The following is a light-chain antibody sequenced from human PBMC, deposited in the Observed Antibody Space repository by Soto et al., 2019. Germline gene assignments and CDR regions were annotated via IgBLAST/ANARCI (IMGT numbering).Light chain of an antibody. CDR3: CSVARNRPLV. CDR2: EAS. V-gene: IGLV2-23*01. Sequence: QSALTQPASLSGSPGQSITIYCTGTSSDVGSYNLVSWYQQYPGKDPRRLIYEASKRPSGVSDRFSASKSGVTASLTISGLQAEDEAEYYCCSVARNRPLVFGGGTKLTVL. J-gene: IGLJ3*02. CDR1: SSDVGSYNL.